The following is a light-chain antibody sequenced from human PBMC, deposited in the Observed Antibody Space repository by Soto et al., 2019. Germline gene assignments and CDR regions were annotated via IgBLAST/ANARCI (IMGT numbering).Light chain of an antibody. Sequence: DIQMTQSPSSLPASVGDRVTITCRASQGIRNDLGGYQQKPGKAAKRLIDAASSLQSGVPSRFSGRGSGKEVSLRVGSLQPEDFANCLCLQHNSYPYSCGGGLKLEIK. CDR2: AAS. CDR1: QGIRND. J-gene: IGKJ2*03. V-gene: IGKV1-17*01. CDR3: LQHNSYPYS.